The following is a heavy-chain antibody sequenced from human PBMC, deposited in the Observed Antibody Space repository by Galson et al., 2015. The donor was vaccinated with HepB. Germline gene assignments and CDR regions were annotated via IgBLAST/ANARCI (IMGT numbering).Heavy chain of an antibody. Sequence: SLRLSCAASGFTSSGYAMSWVRQAPGKGLEWVSVISGSGGSAYYADSVKGRFTISRDNSKNTLYLQMNSVRAEDTAVYFCAKAPSSSSSRYFDYWGQGTLVTVSS. CDR3: AKAPSSSSSRYFDY. CDR2: ISGSGGSA. V-gene: IGHV3-23*01. CDR1: GFTSSGYA. D-gene: IGHD6-6*01. J-gene: IGHJ4*02.